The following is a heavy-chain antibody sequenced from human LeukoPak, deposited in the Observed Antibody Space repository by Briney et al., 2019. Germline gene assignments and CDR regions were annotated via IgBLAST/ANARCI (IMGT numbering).Heavy chain of an antibody. CDR2: IYTSGST. CDR1: GGSISSYY. V-gene: IGHV4-4*07. D-gene: IGHD6-13*01. CDR3: ARDLYSSSSGGAFDI. J-gene: IGHJ3*02. Sequence: SETLSLTCTVSGGSISSYYWSWIRQPAGKGLEWIGRIYTSGSTNYNPSLKSRVTMSVDTSKNQFSLKLSSVTAADTAVYYCARDLYSSSSGGAFDIWGQGTMVTVSS.